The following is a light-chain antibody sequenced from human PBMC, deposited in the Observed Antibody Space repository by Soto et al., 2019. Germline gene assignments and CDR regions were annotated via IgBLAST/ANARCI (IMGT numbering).Light chain of an antibody. V-gene: IGKV3-20*01. CDR2: GAF. CDR1: PSVTNY. CDR3: QQYGRSGT. Sequence: EIVLTQSPSTLSLSPAERATLSCRASPSVTNYLAWYQQKPGQPPRLLIYGAFNRAAGIPARFSGSGSGTDFTLTISRLEPEDFAVYYCQQYGRSGTFGQGTKVDIK. J-gene: IGKJ1*01.